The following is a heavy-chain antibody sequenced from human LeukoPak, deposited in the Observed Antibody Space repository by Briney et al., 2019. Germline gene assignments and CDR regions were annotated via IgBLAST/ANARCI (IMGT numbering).Heavy chain of an antibody. J-gene: IGHJ4*02. V-gene: IGHV3-9*01. CDR3: AKVMGAGGYSGYDRFYFDY. Sequence: GGSLRLSCAASGFTFDDYAMHWARQAPGKGLEWVSGISWNSGSIGYADSVKGRFTISRDNAKNSLYLQMNSLRAEDTALYYCAKVMGAGGYSGYDRFYFDYWGQGTLVTVSS. CDR1: GFTFDDYA. CDR2: ISWNSGSI. D-gene: IGHD5-12*01.